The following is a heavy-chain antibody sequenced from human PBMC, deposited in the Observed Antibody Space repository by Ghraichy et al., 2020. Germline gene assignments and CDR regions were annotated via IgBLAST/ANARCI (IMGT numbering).Heavy chain of an antibody. CDR1: GGSISSYY. CDR2: IYYSGST. V-gene: IGHV4-59*08. CDR3: ARSGDSSGYYYFTAFDI. J-gene: IGHJ3*02. D-gene: IGHD3-22*01. Sequence: ESLNISCTVSGGSISSYYWSWIRQPPGKGLEWIGYIYYSGSTNYNPSLKSRVTISVDTSKNQFSLKLSSVTAADTAVYYCARSGDSSGYYYFTAFDIWGQGTMDTVSS.